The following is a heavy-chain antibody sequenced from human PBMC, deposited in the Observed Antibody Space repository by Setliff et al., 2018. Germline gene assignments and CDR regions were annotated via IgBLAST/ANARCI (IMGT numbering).Heavy chain of an antibody. J-gene: IGHJ2*01. CDR3: ARDPLNYGDDWYFDL. Sequence: GGSLRLSCAASGFTFSSYSMNWVRQAPGKGLEWVSSISSSSSYIYYADSVKGRFTISRDNAKNSLYLQMNGLRVEDTAVYYCARDPLNYGDDWYFDLWGRGTLVTVSS. CDR1: GFTFSSYS. V-gene: IGHV3-21*01. CDR2: ISSSSSYI. D-gene: IGHD4-17*01.